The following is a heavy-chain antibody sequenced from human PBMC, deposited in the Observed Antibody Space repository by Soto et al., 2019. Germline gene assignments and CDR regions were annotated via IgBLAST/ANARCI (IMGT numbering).Heavy chain of an antibody. J-gene: IGHJ6*02. V-gene: IGHV3-30*18. CDR2: IAYDGSNK. D-gene: IGHD6-19*01. CDR3: AKAKGRRLAGGMDV. CDR1: VFTFSSYG. Sequence: VGSLRLSCAASVFTFSSYGMHCVRHSPGKWLEWVAVIAYDGSNKYYADSVKGRFTISRDNSKNTLYLQMNSLRAEDTAVYYCAKAKGRRLAGGMDVWCQTTTVTVSS.